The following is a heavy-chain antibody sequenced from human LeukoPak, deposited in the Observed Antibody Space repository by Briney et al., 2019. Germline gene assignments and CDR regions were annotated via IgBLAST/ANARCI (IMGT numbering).Heavy chain of an antibody. V-gene: IGHV1-18*01. J-gene: IGHJ5*02. D-gene: IGHD2-2*01. Sequence: ASVTVSCKASAYTFTSYGISWVRQAPGQGLEWMGWISAYNGNTNYAQKLQGRVTMTTDTSTSTAYMELRSLRSDDTAVYYCARLHGRCTSTSCYALYWFDPWGQGTLVTVSS. CDR3: ARLHGRCTSTSCYALYWFDP. CDR2: ISAYNGNT. CDR1: AYTFTSYG.